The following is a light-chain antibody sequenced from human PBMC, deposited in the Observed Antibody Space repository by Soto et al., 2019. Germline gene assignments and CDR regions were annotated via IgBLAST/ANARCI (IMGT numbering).Light chain of an antibody. J-gene: IGLJ7*01. V-gene: IGLV1-40*01. CDR3: QSYDSSLSGAV. Sequence: QSVLTQPPSVSGAPGQRVTISCTGSSSNIGAGYDVHWYQQHPGTAPKLLIYDNSNRTSGVPDRFSGSKSGTSASLAITGLQAEDEADYYCQSYDSSLSGAVFGGGTQLTVL. CDR2: DNS. CDR1: SSNIGAGYD.